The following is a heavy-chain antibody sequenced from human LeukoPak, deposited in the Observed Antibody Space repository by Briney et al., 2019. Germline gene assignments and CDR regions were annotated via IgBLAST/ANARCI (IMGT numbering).Heavy chain of an antibody. CDR1: GFTVTSNY. J-gene: IGHJ4*02. CDR2: ISGSGGST. Sequence: GGSLRLSCTASGFTVTSNYMTWVRQAPGKGLEWVSSISGSGGSTYYADSMKGRFTISRDNSKNTLYLQMNSLRAEDTAVYYCAKGPLLWDWGQGTLVTVSS. CDR3: AKGPLLWD. D-gene: IGHD2/OR15-2a*01. V-gene: IGHV3-23*01.